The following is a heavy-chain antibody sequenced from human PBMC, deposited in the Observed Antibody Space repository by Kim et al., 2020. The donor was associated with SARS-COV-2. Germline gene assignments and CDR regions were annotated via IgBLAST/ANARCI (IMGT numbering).Heavy chain of an antibody. CDR1: GFTFSSYS. J-gene: IGHJ2*01. D-gene: IGHD5-18*01. V-gene: IGHV3-21*01. Sequence: GGSLRLSCAASGFTFSSYSMNWVRQAPGKGLEWVSSISSSSSYIYYADSVKGRFTISRDNAKNSLYLQMNSLRAEDTAVYYCARELYSDPSERYFDLWGRGTLVTVSS. CDR2: ISSSSSYI. CDR3: ARELYSDPSERYFDL.